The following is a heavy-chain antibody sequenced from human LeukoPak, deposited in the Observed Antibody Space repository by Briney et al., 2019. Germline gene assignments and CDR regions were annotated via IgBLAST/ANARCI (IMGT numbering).Heavy chain of an antibody. CDR3: ATTFGGVIVPDY. J-gene: IGHJ4*02. V-gene: IGHV3-30*03. CDR1: GFTFSSYG. Sequence: PGGSLRLSCAASGFTFSSYGMHWVRQAPGKGLEWVAVISYDGSNKYYADSVKGRFTISRDNSKNTLYLQMNSLRVEDTAVYYCATTFGGVIVPDYWGQGTLVTVSS. D-gene: IGHD3-16*02. CDR2: ISYDGSNK.